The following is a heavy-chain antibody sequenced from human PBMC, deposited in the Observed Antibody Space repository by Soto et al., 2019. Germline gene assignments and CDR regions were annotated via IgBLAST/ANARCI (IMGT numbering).Heavy chain of an antibody. D-gene: IGHD3-3*01. V-gene: IGHV4-39*02. J-gene: IGHJ6*02. CDR3: AREYYDFWSGTRVGYYYGMDV. Sequence: SETLSLTCTVSGGSISSSSYYWGWIRQPPGKGLEWIGSIYYSGSTYYNPSLKSRVTISVDTSKNQFSLKLSSVTAADTAVYYCAREYYDFWSGTRVGYYYGMDVWGQGTTVTVSS. CDR1: GGSISSSSYY. CDR2: IYYSGST.